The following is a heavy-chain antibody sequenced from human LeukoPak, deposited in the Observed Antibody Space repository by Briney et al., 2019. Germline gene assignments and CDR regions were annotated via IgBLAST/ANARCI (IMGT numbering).Heavy chain of an antibody. CDR2: ISSSSSTI. CDR3: AKDMVRGVMGYAFDL. J-gene: IGHJ3*01. Sequence: GGSLRLSCAASGFTFSSYSMNWVRQAPGKGLEWTSYISSSSSTIYYADSVKGRFAISRDNSKNTLYLQMNSLRAEDSAVYYCAKDMVRGVMGYAFDLWGQGTMVTVSS. D-gene: IGHD3-10*01. CDR1: GFTFSSYS. V-gene: IGHV3-48*01.